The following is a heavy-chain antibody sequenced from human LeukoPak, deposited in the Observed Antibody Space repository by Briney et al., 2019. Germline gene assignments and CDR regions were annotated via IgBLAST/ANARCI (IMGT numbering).Heavy chain of an antibody. J-gene: IGHJ4*02. V-gene: IGHV4-34*01. CDR1: GGSFSGYY. CDR3: ARRGSIAARRYFDY. Sequence: SETLSLTCAVYGGSFSGYYWSWIRQPPGKGLEWIGSIYYSGSTYYNPSLKSRVTISVDTSKNQFSLKLSSVTAADTAVYYCARRGSIAARRYFDYWGQGTLVTVSS. D-gene: IGHD6-6*01. CDR2: IYYSGST.